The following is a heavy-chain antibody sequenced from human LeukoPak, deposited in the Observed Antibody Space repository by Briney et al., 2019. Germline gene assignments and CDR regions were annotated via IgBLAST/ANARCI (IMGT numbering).Heavy chain of an antibody. CDR1: GYTFTGYY. CDR3: ARADGSGSFYGMDV. CDR2: INPNSGGT. V-gene: IGHV1-2*02. Sequence: GASVKVSCKASGYTFTGYYMHWVRQAPGQGLEWMGWINPNSGGTNYARKFQGRVTMTRDTSISTAYMELSRLRSDDTAVYYCARADGSGSFYGMDVWGQGTTVTVSS. D-gene: IGHD3-10*01. J-gene: IGHJ6*02.